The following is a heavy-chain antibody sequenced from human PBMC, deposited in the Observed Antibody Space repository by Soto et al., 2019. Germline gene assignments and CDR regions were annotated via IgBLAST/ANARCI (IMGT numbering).Heavy chain of an antibody. CDR3: VKGHSDSYYYFDY. V-gene: IGHV3-23*01. J-gene: IGHJ4*02. CDR1: GFTFSFCA. CDR2: IRGSGGDT. D-gene: IGHD3-22*01. Sequence: EVQLLESGGGLVQPGGSLRLSCAASGFTFSFCAMSWVRQAPGKGLEWVSSIRGSGGDTYYADSVMGRFTISRDNSKNTLYLQMNSLRVEDTVVYYCVKGHSDSYYYFDYWGQGTLVTVSS.